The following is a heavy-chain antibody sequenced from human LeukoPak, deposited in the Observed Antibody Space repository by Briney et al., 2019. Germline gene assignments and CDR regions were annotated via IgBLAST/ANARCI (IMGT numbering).Heavy chain of an antibody. CDR2: IFPVDSDT. CDR1: GFDFTRDW. Sequence: GESLKISCRFSGFDFTRDWIGWVRLIPGKGREWMGIIFPVDSDTRYSPSFQGQVTLSADKSISTAYLQWSSLKASDTAIYYCARRDPTTVTAFDYWGQGTLVTVSS. V-gene: IGHV5-51*01. D-gene: IGHD4-17*01. CDR3: ARRDPTTVTAFDY. J-gene: IGHJ4*02.